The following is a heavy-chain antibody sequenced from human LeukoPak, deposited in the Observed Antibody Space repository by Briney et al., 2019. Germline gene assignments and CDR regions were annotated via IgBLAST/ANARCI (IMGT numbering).Heavy chain of an antibody. J-gene: IGHJ5*02. V-gene: IGHV3-30*04. CDR3: ASISIVVVTATSFDP. CDR2: ISYDGSNK. Sequence: PGGSLRLSCAASGFTFSSYAMHWVRQAPGKGLEWVAVISYDGSNKYYADSVKGRFTISRDNSKNTLYLQMSSLRAEDTAVYYCASISIVVVTATSFDPWGQGTLVTVSS. CDR1: GFTFSSYA. D-gene: IGHD2-21*02.